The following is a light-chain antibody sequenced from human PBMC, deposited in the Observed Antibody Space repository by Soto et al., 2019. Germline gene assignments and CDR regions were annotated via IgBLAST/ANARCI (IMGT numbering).Light chain of an antibody. Sequence: DIQMAQSPSTLSASVGDSVTITCRASQSISIWLAWYQQKPGKAPRLLIYKASTLESGVPSRFSGSGSGTEFTLTISSLQPDDLATYYCQQYSNYFRTFGQGTKVEVK. CDR1: QSISIW. J-gene: IGKJ1*01. CDR2: KAS. CDR3: QQYSNYFRT. V-gene: IGKV1-5*03.